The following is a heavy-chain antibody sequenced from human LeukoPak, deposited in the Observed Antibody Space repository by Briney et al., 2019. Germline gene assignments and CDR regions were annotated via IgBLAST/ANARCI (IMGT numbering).Heavy chain of an antibody. Sequence: GGSLRLSCAASGFTFSSYSMNWVRQAPGKGLEWVSSISSSSYIYYADSVKGRFTISRDNAKNSLYLQMNSLRAEDTAVYYCARYPLDCGGDCYSFYMDVWGKGTTVTVSS. J-gene: IGHJ6*03. CDR1: GFTFSSYS. CDR3: ARYPLDCGGDCYSFYMDV. D-gene: IGHD2-21*02. V-gene: IGHV3-21*01. CDR2: ISSSSYI.